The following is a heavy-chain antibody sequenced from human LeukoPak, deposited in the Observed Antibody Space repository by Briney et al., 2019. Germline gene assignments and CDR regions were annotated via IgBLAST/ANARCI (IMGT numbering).Heavy chain of an antibody. J-gene: IGHJ4*02. V-gene: IGHV3-30*04. CDR2: ISYDGSNK. Sequence: PGGSLRLSCAASGFTFSSYAMHWVRQAPGRGLEWVAVISYDGSNKSYADSVKGRLTISRDNSKNTLYLQMNSLRAEDTAVYYCARESVAGVVLLDYWGQGTLVTVSS. CDR3: ARESVAGVVLLDY. D-gene: IGHD6-19*01. CDR1: GFTFSSYA.